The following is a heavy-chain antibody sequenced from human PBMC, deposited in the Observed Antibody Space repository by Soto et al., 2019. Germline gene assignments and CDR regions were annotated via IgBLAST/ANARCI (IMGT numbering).Heavy chain of an antibody. Sequence: QVQLQESGPGLVKPSQTLSLTCTVSGGSISSGGYYWSWIRQHPGKGLEWIGYIYYSGSTYYNPSLKSRVTISVDTSKNQLSLKLSSVTAADTAVYYCARDCSGGSCYPMGLDYWGQGTLVTVSS. J-gene: IGHJ4*02. D-gene: IGHD2-15*01. CDR1: GGSISSGGYY. V-gene: IGHV4-31*03. CDR3: ARDCSGGSCYPMGLDY. CDR2: IYYSGST.